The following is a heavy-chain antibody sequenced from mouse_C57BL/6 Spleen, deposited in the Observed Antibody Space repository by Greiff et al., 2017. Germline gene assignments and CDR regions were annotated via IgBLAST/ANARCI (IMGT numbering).Heavy chain of an antibody. D-gene: IGHD1-1*01. CDR1: GYTFTSYW. Sequence: QVQLQQPGAELVKPGASVKLSCKASGYTFTSYWMHWVKQRPGRGLEWIGRIDPNSGGTKYNEKFKSKATLTVDKPSSTAHMQLSSLTSEDSAVYYCARHYYGSPDYFDYWGQGTTLTVSS. V-gene: IGHV1-72*01. CDR2: IDPNSGGT. J-gene: IGHJ2*01. CDR3: ARHYYGSPDYFDY.